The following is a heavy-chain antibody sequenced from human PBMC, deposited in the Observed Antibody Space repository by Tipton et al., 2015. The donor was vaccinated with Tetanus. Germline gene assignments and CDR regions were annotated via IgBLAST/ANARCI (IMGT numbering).Heavy chain of an antibody. CDR3: ARGRGPAGHWYCDL. D-gene: IGHD2-2*01. J-gene: IGHJ2*01. V-gene: IGHV4-34*01. CDR2: INHSGST. CDR1: GGSFSGYY. Sequence: TLSLTCAVYGGSFSGYYWSWIRQPPGKGLEWIGEINHSGSTNYNPSLKSRVTISVDTAKNQFSLKLSSVTAADTAVYYCARGRGPAGHWYCDLWRRDTLITVSS.